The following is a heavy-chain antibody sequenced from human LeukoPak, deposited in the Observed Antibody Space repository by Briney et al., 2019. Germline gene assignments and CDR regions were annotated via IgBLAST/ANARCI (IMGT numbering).Heavy chain of an antibody. Sequence: GGSLRLSCAASGFTFSSYAMSWVRQAPGKGLEWVSAISGSGGSTYYADSVKGRFTISRDNDRNSLYLQMDSLEDGDTAIYYCARGGNWFDPWGQGTLVTVSS. V-gene: IGHV3-23*01. CDR3: ARGGNWFDP. CDR2: ISGSGGST. D-gene: IGHD3-16*01. J-gene: IGHJ5*02. CDR1: GFTFSSYA.